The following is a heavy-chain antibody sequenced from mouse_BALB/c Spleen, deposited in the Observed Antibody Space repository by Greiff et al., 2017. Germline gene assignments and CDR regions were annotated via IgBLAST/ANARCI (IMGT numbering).Heavy chain of an antibody. J-gene: IGHJ3*01. CDR3: ARGGNFLAY. V-gene: IGHV1-69*02. CDR1: GYTFTTYW. Sequence: VQLQQPGAELVKPGASVKLSCKASGYTFTTYWWHWVKQRPGQGLEWIGEIDPSDSYTNYNQKFKGKATLTVDKSSSTAYMQLSSLTSEDSAVYYCARGGNFLAYWGQGTLVTVSA. D-gene: IGHD2-1*01. CDR2: IDPSDSYT.